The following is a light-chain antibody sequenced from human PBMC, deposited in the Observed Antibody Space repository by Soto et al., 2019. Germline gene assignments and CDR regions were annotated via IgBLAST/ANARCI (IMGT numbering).Light chain of an antibody. J-gene: IGKJ1*01. CDR3: QQYVDLPRT. CDR2: GAS. Sequence: ENVLTQSPGTLSLSPGERATLSCRTSQSVRKNFLAWFQQKPGQAPRLVIYGASNRATGIPDRFSGSGSGTDFTITISRLEPEDFAVYYCQQYVDLPRTFGQGTKVEVK. V-gene: IGKV3-20*01. CDR1: QSVRKNF.